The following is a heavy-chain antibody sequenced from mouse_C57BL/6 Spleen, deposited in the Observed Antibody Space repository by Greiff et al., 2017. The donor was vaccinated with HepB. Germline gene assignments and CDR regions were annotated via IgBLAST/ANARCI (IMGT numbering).Heavy chain of an antibody. CDR3: ARWRMDY. V-gene: IGHV1-42*01. J-gene: IGHJ4*01. Sequence: EVQLQQSGPELVKPGASVKISCKASGYSFTGYYMNWVKQSPEKSLEWIGEINPSTGGTTYNQKFKAKATLTVDKSSSTAYMQLKSLTSEDSAVYYCARWRMDYWGQGTSVTVSS. CDR1: GYSFTGYY. CDR2: INPSTGGT.